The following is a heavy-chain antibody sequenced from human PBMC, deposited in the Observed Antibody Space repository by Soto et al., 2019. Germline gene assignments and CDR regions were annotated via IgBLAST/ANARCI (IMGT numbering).Heavy chain of an antibody. CDR1: GGSISSYY. CDR3: ARHLAAAGSSFDY. CDR2: IYYSGST. Sequence: SETLSLTCTVSGGSISSYYWSLIRQPPGKGLEWIGYIYYSGSTNYNPSLKSRVTISVDTSKNQFSLKLSSVTAADTAVYYCARHLAAAGSSFDYWGQGTLVTVSS. V-gene: IGHV4-59*08. J-gene: IGHJ4*02. D-gene: IGHD6-13*01.